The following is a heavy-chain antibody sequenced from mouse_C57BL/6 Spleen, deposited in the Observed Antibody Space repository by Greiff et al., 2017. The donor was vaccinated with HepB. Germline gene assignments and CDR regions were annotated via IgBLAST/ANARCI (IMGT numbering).Heavy chain of an antibody. CDR2: ILPGSGST. CDR1: GYTFTGYW. CDR3: ARRSDGYSSWFAY. V-gene: IGHV1-9*01. D-gene: IGHD2-3*01. J-gene: IGHJ3*01. Sequence: QVQLKESGAELMKPGASVKLSCKATGYTFTGYWIEWVKQRPGHGLEWIGEILPGSGSTNYNEKFKGKATFTADTSSNTAYMQLSSLTTEDSAIYYCARRSDGYSSWFAYWGQGTLVTVSA.